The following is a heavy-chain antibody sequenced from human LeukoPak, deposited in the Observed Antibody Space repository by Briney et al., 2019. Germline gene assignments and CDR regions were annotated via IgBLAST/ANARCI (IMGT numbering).Heavy chain of an antibody. V-gene: IGHV4-34*01. CDR2: INHSGST. Sequence: SETLSLTCAVYGGSFSGYYWSWIRQPPGKGLEWIGEINHSGSTNYNPSLKSRVTISVDTSKNQFSLKLSSVTAADTAVYYCARKLRFRFDYWGQGTLVTVSS. CDR3: ARKLRFRFDY. CDR1: GGSFSGYY. J-gene: IGHJ4*02. D-gene: IGHD4-17*01.